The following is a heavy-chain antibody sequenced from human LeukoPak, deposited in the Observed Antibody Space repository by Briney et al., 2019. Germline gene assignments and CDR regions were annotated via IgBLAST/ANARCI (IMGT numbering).Heavy chain of an antibody. Sequence: GASVKVSCKASGYTFTGYYMHWVRQAPGQGLEWMGWINPNSGGTNYAQKFQGRVTMTRDTSISTAYMELSRLRSDDTAVYYCARDLVSSRYYDSSGAYPWGQGTLVTVSS. V-gene: IGHV1-2*02. D-gene: IGHD3-22*01. CDR3: ARDLVSSRYYDSSGAYP. CDR2: INPNSGGT. CDR1: GYTFTGYY. J-gene: IGHJ5*02.